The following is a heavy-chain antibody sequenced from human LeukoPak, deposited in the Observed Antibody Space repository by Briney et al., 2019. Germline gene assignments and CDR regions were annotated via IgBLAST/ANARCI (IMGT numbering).Heavy chain of an antibody. V-gene: IGHV3-21*01. D-gene: IGHD3-22*01. J-gene: IGHJ4*02. CDR3: ARGDYDSSGYYFDY. CDR2: ISSSSKYI. Sequence: GGSLRLSCAASGFTFSSYTMNWVRQAPGKGLEWVSSISSSSKYIYYAESVKGRFTISRDNAKNSLYLQMNSLRAEDMAVYYCARGDYDSSGYYFDYWGQGILVTVSS. CDR1: GFTFSSYT.